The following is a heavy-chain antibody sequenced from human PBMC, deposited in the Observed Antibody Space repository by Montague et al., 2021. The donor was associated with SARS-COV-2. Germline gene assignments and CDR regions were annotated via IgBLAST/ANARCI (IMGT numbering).Heavy chain of an antibody. Sequence: SLRLSCAASGFNFRTYGMHWVRQAPGKGLEWVAVIWYDGSNKDYADSVKGRFTISRDSFQNTLYLLMNNLRAEDTAAYYCARGGSLVRGGYFNYDMDVWGQGTTVTVS. J-gene: IGHJ6*02. D-gene: IGHD3-10*01. V-gene: IGHV3-33*01. CDR1: GFNFRTYG. CDR3: ARGGSLVRGGYFNYDMDV. CDR2: IWYDGSNK.